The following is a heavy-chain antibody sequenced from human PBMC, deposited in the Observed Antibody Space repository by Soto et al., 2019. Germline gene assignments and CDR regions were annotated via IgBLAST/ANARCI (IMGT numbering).Heavy chain of an antibody. J-gene: IGHJ4*02. Sequence: QVQLVESGGGVVQPGRSLRLSCAASGFMFNEYGMHWVRQAPGKGLEWVAVIWYDGSNKYYADSVKGRFTFSRDNSKNTMSLQMNSLRVEDTAVYYCARWGCSGRICNLNQRSFDLWGQGTLVTVSS. CDR2: IWYDGSNK. CDR3: ARWGCSGRICNLNQRSFDL. V-gene: IGHV3-33*03. D-gene: IGHD2-15*01. CDR1: GFMFNEYG.